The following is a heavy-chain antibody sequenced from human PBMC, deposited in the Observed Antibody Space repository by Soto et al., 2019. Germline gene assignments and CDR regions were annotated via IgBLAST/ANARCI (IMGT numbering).Heavy chain of an antibody. CDR1: GGPINSGDYS. D-gene: IGHD3-22*01. Sequence: PSETLSLTCTVSGGPINSGDYSWTWIRQPPGKGLEWIGYIYHTGTTYYNMSLKSRVTISVDRSKNQFSLKLSSMTAADTAVYYCARGINYYDSSGDSWFDPWGQGTLVTVSS. J-gene: IGHJ5*02. CDR3: ARGINYYDSSGDSWFDP. V-gene: IGHV4-30-2*01. CDR2: IYHTGTT.